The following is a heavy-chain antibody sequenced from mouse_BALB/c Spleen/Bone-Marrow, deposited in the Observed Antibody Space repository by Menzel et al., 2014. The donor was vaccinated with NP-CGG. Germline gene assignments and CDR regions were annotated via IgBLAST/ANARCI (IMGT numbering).Heavy chain of an antibody. Sequence: EVKLVEFGGGLVQPGGSMKLSCAASGFTFSDAWMDWVRQSPEKGLEWVAEIKTKADNHATYYAESVKGRITISRDDSKNSVYLQMNTLRPQDTAIYYCSVHGVFAYSGQGTLVTVAA. CDR3: SVHGVFAY. CDR1: GFTFSDAW. V-gene: IGHV6-6*01. CDR2: IKTKADNHAT. J-gene: IGHJ3*01.